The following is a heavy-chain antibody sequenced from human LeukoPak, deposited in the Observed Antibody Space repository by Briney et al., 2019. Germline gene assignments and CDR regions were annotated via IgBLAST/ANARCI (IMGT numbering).Heavy chain of an antibody. Sequence: SGTLSLTCAVSGGSISNSNWWSWVRQPPGKGLEWIGEIHHNGRTNYNPSLKSRVTISVDKSKNHLSLKLSSVTAADTAVYYCARGTAAGEGDYWGQGTLVTVSS. V-gene: IGHV4-4*02. D-gene: IGHD6-13*01. CDR1: GGSISNSNW. J-gene: IGHJ4*02. CDR3: ARGTAAGEGDY. CDR2: IHHNGRT.